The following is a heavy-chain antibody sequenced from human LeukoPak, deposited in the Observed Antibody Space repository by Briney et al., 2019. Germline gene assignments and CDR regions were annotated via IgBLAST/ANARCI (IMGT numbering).Heavy chain of an antibody. CDR2: IYYSGST. V-gene: IGHV4-59*01. Sequence: SETLSLTCAVSGGSINNYYWSWIRQPPGKGLEWIGYIYYSGSTNYNPSLKSRVTISVDTSKNQFSLKLSSVTAADTAVYYCAGSLGYCTSNVCYLKYWGQGTLVTVSS. J-gene: IGHJ4*02. D-gene: IGHD2-8*01. CDR3: AGSLGYCTSNVCYLKY. CDR1: GGSINNYY.